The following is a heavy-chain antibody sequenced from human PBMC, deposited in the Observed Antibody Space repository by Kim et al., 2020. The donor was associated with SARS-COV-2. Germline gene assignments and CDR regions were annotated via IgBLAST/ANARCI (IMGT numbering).Heavy chain of an antibody. CDR3: ARWSVDFLLYYYYGMDV. CDR1: GYTFTSYA. CDR2: INTNTGNP. Sequence: ASVKVSCKASGYTFTSYAINWVRQAPGQGLEWMGWINTNTGNPAYAQDFTGRFVFSLDTSVSTAYLQISSLKAEDTAVYYCARWSVDFLLYYYYGMDVWGQGTTVTVSS. V-gene: IGHV7-4-1*02. J-gene: IGHJ6*02. D-gene: IGHD1-26*01.